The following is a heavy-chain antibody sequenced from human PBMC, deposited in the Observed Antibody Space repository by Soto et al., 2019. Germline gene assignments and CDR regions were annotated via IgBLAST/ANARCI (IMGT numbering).Heavy chain of an antibody. CDR3: ATSRYYYGSGSYYPSALDY. D-gene: IGHD3-10*01. Sequence: ASVKVSCKASGYTFTDYYMHWVRQAPGQGLEWMGWINPNSGGTNYAQKFQGWVTMTRDTSITTAYMELSRLRSDDTAMYYCATSRYYYGSGSYYPSALDYWGQGTLVTVSS. V-gene: IGHV1-2*04. CDR1: GYTFTDYY. CDR2: INPNSGGT. J-gene: IGHJ4*02.